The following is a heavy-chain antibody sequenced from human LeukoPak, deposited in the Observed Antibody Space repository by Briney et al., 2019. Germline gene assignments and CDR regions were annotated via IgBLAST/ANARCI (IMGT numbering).Heavy chain of an antibody. V-gene: IGHV3-21*01. CDR2: ISSSSSYI. Sequence: GGSLRLSCAASGFTFSSYSMNWVRQAPGKGLEWVSSISSSSSYIYYADSVKGRFTISRDNTNTSLFLQMNGLRAEDTATYFCARRGTDASFSFFDVWGQGTMVTVSS. CDR1: GFTFSSYS. J-gene: IGHJ3*01. D-gene: IGHD1-1*01. CDR3: ARRGTDASFSFFDV.